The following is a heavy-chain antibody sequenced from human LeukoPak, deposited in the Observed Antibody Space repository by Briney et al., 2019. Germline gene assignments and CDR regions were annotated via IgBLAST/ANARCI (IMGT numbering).Heavy chain of an antibody. CDR2: IIPIFGTA. V-gene: IGHV1-69*06. J-gene: IGHJ5*02. CDR3: ARTPQDIVLMVYAIPVYWFDP. Sequence: GASVKVSCKVSGYTLTELSMYWVRQAPGQGLEWMGGIIPIFGTANYAQKFQGRVTITADKSTSTAYMELSSLRSEDTAVYYCARTPQDIVLMVYAIPVYWFDPWGQGTLVTVSS. D-gene: IGHD2-8*01. CDR1: GYTLTELS.